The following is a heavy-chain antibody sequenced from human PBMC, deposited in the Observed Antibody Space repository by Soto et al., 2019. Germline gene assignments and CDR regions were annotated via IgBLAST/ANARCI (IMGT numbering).Heavy chain of an antibody. D-gene: IGHD2-15*01. J-gene: IGHJ5*02. Sequence: PGGSLRLSCAASGFTFNNYAMSWVRQAPGKGLEWISSVSGSGGGRDYADSVKGRFTISRDNSKNTLYLQMNSLRVEDTAVYYCAKEPVGKYNWFDPWGQGTLGT. CDR1: GFTFNNYA. V-gene: IGHV3-23*01. CDR3: AKEPVGKYNWFDP. CDR2: VSGSGGGR.